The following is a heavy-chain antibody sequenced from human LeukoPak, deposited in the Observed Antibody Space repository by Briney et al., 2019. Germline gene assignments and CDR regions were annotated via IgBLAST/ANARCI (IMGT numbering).Heavy chain of an antibody. CDR3: ARVVEWDYGSGSSNLFDY. D-gene: IGHD3-10*01. CDR1: GYTFTGYY. CDR2: INPNSGGT. J-gene: IGHJ4*02. Sequence: ASVKVSCKASGYTFTGYYMHWVRQAPGQGLEWMGWINPNSGGTNYAQKFQGWVTMTRDTSISTAYMELSRLRSDDTAVYYCARVVEWDYGSGSSNLFDYWGQGTLVTVSS. V-gene: IGHV1-2*04.